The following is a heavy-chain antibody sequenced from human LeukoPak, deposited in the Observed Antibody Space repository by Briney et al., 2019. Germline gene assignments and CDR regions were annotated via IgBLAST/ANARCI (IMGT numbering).Heavy chain of an antibody. V-gene: IGHV4-4*07. CDR1: GGSISSYY. J-gene: IGHJ5*02. D-gene: IGHD3-22*01. Sequence: SETLSLTCTVSGGSISSYYWSWIRQPAGKGLEWIGRIYTSGSTNYNPSLKSRVTMSVDTSKNQFSLKLSSVTAADTAVYYCARDLDHYDSSGYLNWFDPWGQGTLVTVSS. CDR3: ARDLDHYDSSGYLNWFDP. CDR2: IYTSGST.